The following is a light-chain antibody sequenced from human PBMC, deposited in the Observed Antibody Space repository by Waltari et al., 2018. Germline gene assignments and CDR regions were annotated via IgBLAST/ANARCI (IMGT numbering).Light chain of an antibody. CDR3: SSYTTSTTLL. CDR2: EVG. Sequence: QSALTQPASVSGSPGQSITISCTGSSTDVGAYNFVSWYQQHPGKVPKLILYEVGNRPSGISPRFSASKSGNTASLTISGLQEEDEGEYYCSSYTTSTTLLFGTGTRLTVL. CDR1: STDVGAYNF. J-gene: IGLJ1*01. V-gene: IGLV2-14*01.